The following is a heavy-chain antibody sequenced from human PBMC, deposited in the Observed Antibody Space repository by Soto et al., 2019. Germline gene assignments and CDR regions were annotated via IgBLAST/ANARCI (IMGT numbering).Heavy chain of an antibody. J-gene: IGHJ4*02. Sequence: EVQLVESGGGLVQPGGSLRLSCAASGFTVSSNYMSWVRQAPGKGLEWVSVIYSGGSTYYAYSVKGRFTISRDNSKNTLYLQMNILRAEDTAVYYCASRWPLSSSSLPDYWGQGTLVTVSS. V-gene: IGHV3-66*01. CDR1: GFTVSSNY. D-gene: IGHD6-6*01. CDR2: IYSGGST. CDR3: ASRWPLSSSSLPDY.